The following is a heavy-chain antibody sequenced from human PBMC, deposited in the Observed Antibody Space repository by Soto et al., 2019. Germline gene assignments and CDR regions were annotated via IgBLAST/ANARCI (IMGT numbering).Heavy chain of an antibody. V-gene: IGHV3-48*02. CDR2: ISSSSSTI. D-gene: IGHD3-10*01. CDR1: GFTFSSYS. J-gene: IGHJ5*02. CDR3: AKDFSYYYGSGSHRHNWFDP. Sequence: GGSLRLSCAASGFTFSSYSMNWVRQAPGKGLEWVSYISSSSSTIYYADSVKGRFTISRDNAKNSLYLQMNSLRDEDTAVYYCAKDFSYYYGSGSHRHNWFDPWGQGTLVTVSS.